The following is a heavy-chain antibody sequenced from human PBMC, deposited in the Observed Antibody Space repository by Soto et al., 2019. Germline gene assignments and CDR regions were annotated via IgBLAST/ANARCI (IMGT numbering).Heavy chain of an antibody. CDR3: AKDRVGGTFYTPLEF. J-gene: IGHJ4*02. CDR1: GFNFDNYG. CDR2: ITYDGSNK. Sequence: GGALRLSCQASGFNFDNYGMHCVRQAPGKGLEWVAVITYDGSNKYYADSVKDRFTISRDNSKNTLSLHLNTLKPEDTAVYHCAKDRVGGTFYTPLEFWGQGTLVTVSS. D-gene: IGHD1-7*01. V-gene: IGHV3-30*18.